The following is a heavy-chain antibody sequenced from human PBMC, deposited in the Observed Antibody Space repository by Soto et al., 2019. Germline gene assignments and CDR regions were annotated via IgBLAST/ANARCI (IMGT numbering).Heavy chain of an antibody. V-gene: IGHV4-59*08. CDR1: GGSISSYY. CDR3: ARAKQQLVGLWFDP. J-gene: IGHJ5*02. D-gene: IGHD6-13*01. CDR2: IYYSGST. Sequence: QVQLQESGPGLVKPSETLSLTCTVSGGSISSYYWSWIRQPPGKGLEWIGYIYYSGSTNYNPSLKSRVTISVDTSKIQFSLKLSTVTAADTAVYYCARAKQQLVGLWFDPWGQGTLVTVSS.